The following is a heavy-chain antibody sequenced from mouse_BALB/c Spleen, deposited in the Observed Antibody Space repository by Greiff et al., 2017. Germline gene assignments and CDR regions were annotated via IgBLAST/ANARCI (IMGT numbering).Heavy chain of an antibody. CDR2: INPNNGGT. D-gene: IGHD1-1*01. J-gene: IGHJ1*01. V-gene: IGHV1-18*01. CDR3: ARDYYGSSWYFDV. Sequence: EVKVVESGPELVKPGASVKIPCKASGYTFTDYNMDWVKQSHGKSLEWIGDINPNNGGTIYNQKFKGKATLTVDKSSSTAYMELRSLTSEDTAVYYCARDYYGSSWYFDVWGAGTTVTVSS. CDR1: GYTFTDYN.